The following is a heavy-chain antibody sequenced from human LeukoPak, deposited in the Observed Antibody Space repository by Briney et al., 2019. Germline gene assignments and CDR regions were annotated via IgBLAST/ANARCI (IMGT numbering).Heavy chain of an antibody. Sequence: PSETLSLTCTVSGGSISSDYWSWIRQPDGKGLEWIGRIYYSGSTYYNPSLKSRVTISVDTSKNQFSLKLSSVTAADTAVYYCAGSMVRIIFDYWGQGTLVTVSS. V-gene: IGHV4-59*05. CDR1: GGSISSDY. J-gene: IGHJ4*02. CDR2: IYYSGST. D-gene: IGHD3-10*01. CDR3: AGSMVRIIFDY.